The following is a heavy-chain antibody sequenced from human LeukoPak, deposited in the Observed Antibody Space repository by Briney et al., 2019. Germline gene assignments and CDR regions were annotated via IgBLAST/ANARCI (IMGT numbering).Heavy chain of an antibody. CDR3: ARVVAATAFDY. D-gene: IGHD2-15*01. Sequence: GASVKVSCKASAYTFTSYGISWVRQAPGQGLEWMGWISVYNGHTNYAQNLQGRVTMTTDTSTSTAYMELRSLRSDDTAVYYCARVVAATAFDYWGQGTLVTVSS. CDR1: AYTFTSYG. V-gene: IGHV1-18*01. CDR2: ISVYNGHT. J-gene: IGHJ4*02.